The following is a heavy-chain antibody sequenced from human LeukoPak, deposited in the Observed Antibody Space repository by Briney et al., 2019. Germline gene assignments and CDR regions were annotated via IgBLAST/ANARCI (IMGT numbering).Heavy chain of an antibody. J-gene: IGHJ6*02. CDR3: ARHQASLWFGELLYGMDV. V-gene: IGHV4-4*07. CDR1: GGSISSYY. CDR2: IYTSGST. D-gene: IGHD3-10*01. Sequence: SETLSLTCTVSGGSISSYYWSWIRQPAGKGLEWIGRIYTSGSTNYNPSLKSRVTMSVDTSKNQFSLKLSSVTAADTAVYYCARHQASLWFGELLYGMDVWGQGTTVTVSS.